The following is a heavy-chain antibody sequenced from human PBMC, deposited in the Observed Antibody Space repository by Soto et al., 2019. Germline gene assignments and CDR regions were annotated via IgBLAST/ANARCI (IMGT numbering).Heavy chain of an antibody. Sequence: PVGSLRLSCESSGCTFSYYVMNWVRQGPGKGLEWVSTIGRGDDKYYADSVKGRFTISRDTSKNTLFLQMNSLRAEDTALYFCAKDGTTGGQHYYGMDVWGQGTTVTVSS. CDR1: GCTFSYYV. V-gene: IGHV3-23*01. D-gene: IGHD2-15*01. CDR3: AKDGTTGGQHYYGMDV. J-gene: IGHJ6*02. CDR2: IGRGDDK.